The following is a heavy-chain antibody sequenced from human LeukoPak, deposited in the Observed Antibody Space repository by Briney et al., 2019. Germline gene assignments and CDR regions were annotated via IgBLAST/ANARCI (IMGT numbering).Heavy chain of an antibody. Sequence: GASVKVSCKASGYTFTSYYMHWVRQAPVQGLEWMGIINPSGGSTGYAQKFQGRVTMTRDTSTSTVYMELSSLRSEDTAVYYCARAPGNVVVTAILSYWGQGTLVTVSS. CDR1: GYTFTSYY. CDR3: ARAPGNVVVTAILSY. V-gene: IGHV1-46*01. D-gene: IGHD2-21*02. J-gene: IGHJ4*02. CDR2: INPSGGST.